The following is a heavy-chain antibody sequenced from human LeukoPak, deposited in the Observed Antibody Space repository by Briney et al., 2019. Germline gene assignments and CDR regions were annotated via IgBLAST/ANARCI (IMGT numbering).Heavy chain of an antibody. D-gene: IGHD3-9*01. CDR3: ATDRGEYYDILTGYYSY. Sequence: GGSLRLSCAASGFTFSNAWISWVRQAPGKGLEWVGRIKSKTDGGTTDYAAPVKGRFTISRDDSKNTLYLQMNSLKTEDTAVYYCATDRGEYYDILTGYYSYWGQGTLVTVSS. CDR2: IKSKTDGGTT. CDR1: GFTFSNAW. J-gene: IGHJ4*02. V-gene: IGHV3-15*01.